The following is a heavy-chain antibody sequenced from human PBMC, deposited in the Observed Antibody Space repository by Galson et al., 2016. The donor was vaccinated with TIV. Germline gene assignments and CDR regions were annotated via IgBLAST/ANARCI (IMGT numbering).Heavy chain of an antibody. CDR2: ISHSGVA. Sequence: ETLSLTCGVSGPSINSGSFWGWIRQPPGKGLEWIGSISHSGVAHYRPSLMRRVTISVDTPKNQYSLKLTSVTAADTAVYYCARADNTHFSDTSGYYYGDAFDIWGQGTMVTVSS. CDR1: GPSINSGSF. D-gene: IGHD3-22*01. J-gene: IGHJ3*02. CDR3: ARADNTHFSDTSGYYYGDAFDI. V-gene: IGHV4-38-2*01.